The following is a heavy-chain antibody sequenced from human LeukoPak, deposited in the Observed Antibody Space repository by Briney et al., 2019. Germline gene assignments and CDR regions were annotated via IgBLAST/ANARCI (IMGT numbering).Heavy chain of an antibody. V-gene: IGHV4-4*07. CDR3: ARGPQYSSSWYWDY. CDR1: GGSIISYY. Sequence: SETLSLTCTVSGGSIISYYWSWIRQPAGKGLEWIGRIYTSGSTNYNPSLKGRVTMSVDTSKNQFSLRLSSVTAADTAVYYCARGPQYSSSWYWDYWRQGTLVTVSS. CDR2: IYTSGST. J-gene: IGHJ4*02. D-gene: IGHD6-13*01.